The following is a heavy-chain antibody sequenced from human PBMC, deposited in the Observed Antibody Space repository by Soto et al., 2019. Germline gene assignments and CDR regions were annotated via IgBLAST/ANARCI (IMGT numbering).Heavy chain of an antibody. CDR2: IVPIVDTS. CDR1: GGTFSSYA. V-gene: IGHV1-69*12. Sequence: QVQLVQSGAEVRQPASSVKVSCKTSGGTFSSYAISWVRQAPGQGLEWMGGIVPIVDTSTYAQKFQGRVTITEEESTSTVYMELSSLRSDDTAVYYCVRVVAIPGYPDNWGQGTLVTVSS. CDR3: VRVVAIPGYPDN. D-gene: IGHD5-12*01. J-gene: IGHJ4*02.